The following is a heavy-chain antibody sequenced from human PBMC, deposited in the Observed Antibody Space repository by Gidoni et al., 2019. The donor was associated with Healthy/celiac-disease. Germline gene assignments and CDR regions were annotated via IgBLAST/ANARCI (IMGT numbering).Heavy chain of an antibody. D-gene: IGHD3-22*01. Sequence: EVQLVESGGGLVKPGGSLRLSCAASGFTFSTYIMNWVRQAPGKGLEWVSSISSSHTYIYYADSVKGRFTISRGNAKNSLYLQMNSLRAEDTAVYYCARVDSSGYFRFDYWGQGTLVTVSS. CDR2: ISSSHTYI. CDR1: GFTFSTYI. J-gene: IGHJ4*02. CDR3: ARVDSSGYFRFDY. V-gene: IGHV3-21*01.